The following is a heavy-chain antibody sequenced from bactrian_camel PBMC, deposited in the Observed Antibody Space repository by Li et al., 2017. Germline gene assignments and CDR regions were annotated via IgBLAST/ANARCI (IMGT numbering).Heavy chain of an antibody. Sequence: HVQLVESGGGSVQAGGSLTLSCVVSQLTDDEYLMAWFRQAPGKEREGVAALDTSGNIFYEESVRGRFTFSEDKDKKTTYLQINDLNPEDTAKYTCAIDIDAVWWATLTEIPPEFEFNAWGQGTQVTVS. CDR1: QLTDDEYL. D-gene: IGHD2*01. V-gene: IGHV3S63*01. J-gene: IGHJ6*01. CDR2: LDTSGNI. CDR3: AIDIDAVWWATLTEIPPEFEFNA.